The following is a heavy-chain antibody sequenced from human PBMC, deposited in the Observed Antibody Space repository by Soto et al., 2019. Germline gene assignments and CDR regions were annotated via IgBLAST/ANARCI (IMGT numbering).Heavy chain of an antibody. D-gene: IGHD2-2*01. CDR3: VRYCSTTLCNGVATRTFDY. J-gene: IGHJ4*02. V-gene: IGHV3-48*03. CDR1: RFTFSTYE. Sequence: GGSLRLSCASSRFTFSTYEMNWVRQAPGKGLEWVSYISTSGSTVYYADSVKGRFTISRDNTRNSLYLQMNSLRDEDTALYYCVRYCSTTLCNGVATRTFDYWGQGTLVTVSS. CDR2: ISTSGSTV.